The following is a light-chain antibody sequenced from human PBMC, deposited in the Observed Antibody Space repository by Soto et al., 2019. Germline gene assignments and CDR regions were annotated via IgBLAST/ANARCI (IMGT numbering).Light chain of an antibody. CDR1: QSVSSN. CDR3: QQYNDWPPAYT. Sequence: ETVMTQSPATLSVSPGERATLPCRASQSVSSNLAWYQQRPGQAPRLLIYGASTRATGIPARFSGSGSGTEFTLTISSLQSEAFAVYFCQQYNDWPPAYTFGQGTKLEIK. J-gene: IGKJ2*01. CDR2: GAS. V-gene: IGKV3-15*01.